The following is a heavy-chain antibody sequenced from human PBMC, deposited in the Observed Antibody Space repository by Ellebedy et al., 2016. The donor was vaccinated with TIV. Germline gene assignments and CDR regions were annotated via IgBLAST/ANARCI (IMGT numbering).Heavy chain of an antibody. CDR3: ARDSYCSSTSCYFEDGMDV. V-gene: IGHV1-69*13. CDR1: GGTFSSYA. D-gene: IGHD2-2*01. J-gene: IGHJ6*02. CDR2: IIPIFGTA. Sequence: SVKVSXKASGGTFSSYAISWVRQAPGQGLEWMGGIIPIFGTANYAQKFQGRVTITADESTSTAYMELSSLRSEDTAVYYCARDSYCSSTSCYFEDGMDVWGQGTTVTVSS.